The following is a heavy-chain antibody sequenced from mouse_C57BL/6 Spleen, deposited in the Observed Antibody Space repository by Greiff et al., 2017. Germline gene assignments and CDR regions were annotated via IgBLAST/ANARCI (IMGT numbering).Heavy chain of an antibody. CDR3: ARYYDGYYGNFDV. D-gene: IGHD2-3*01. CDR2: INPSSGYT. CDR1: GYTFTSYW. J-gene: IGHJ1*03. V-gene: IGHV1-7*01. Sequence: VQLKQSGAELAKPGASVKLSCKASGYTFTSYWMHWVKQRPGQGLEWIGYINPSSGYTKYNQKFKDKATLTADKSSSTAYMQLSSLTYEDSAVYYCARYYDGYYGNFDVWGTGTTVTVSS.